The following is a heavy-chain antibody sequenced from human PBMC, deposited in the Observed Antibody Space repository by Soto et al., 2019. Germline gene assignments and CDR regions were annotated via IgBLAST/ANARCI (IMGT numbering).Heavy chain of an antibody. CDR2: VRNIAYGETT. Sequence: GGSLRLSCTTSGFSFADYAMSWFRLAPGKGLEWVGIVRNIAYGETTEYAASVRGRFTISRDNSKSIAYLQMNSLRGEDTAIYYCARYYRGSGRYFFDYWGQGTLVTVSS. D-gene: IGHD6-19*01. CDR1: GFSFADYA. V-gene: IGHV3-49*03. J-gene: IGHJ4*02. CDR3: ARYYRGSGRYFFDY.